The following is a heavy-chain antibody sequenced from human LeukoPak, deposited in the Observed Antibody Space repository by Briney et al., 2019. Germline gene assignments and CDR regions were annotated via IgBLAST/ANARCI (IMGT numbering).Heavy chain of an antibody. CDR2: IYYSGST. D-gene: IGHD5-18*01. CDR1: GGSISSGGYH. CDR3: ARDRGYSYV. J-gene: IGHJ4*02. Sequence: SQTLSLTCTVSGGSISSGGYHWSWIRQHPGKGLEWIGYIYYSGSTYYNPSLKSRVTISVDTSKNQFSLKLSSVTAADTAVYYCARDRGYSYVWGQGTLVTVSS. V-gene: IGHV4-31*03.